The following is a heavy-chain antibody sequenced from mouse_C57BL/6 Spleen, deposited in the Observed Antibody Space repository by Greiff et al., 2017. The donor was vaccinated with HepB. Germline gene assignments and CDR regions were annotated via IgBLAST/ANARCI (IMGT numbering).Heavy chain of an antibody. J-gene: IGHJ2*01. D-gene: IGHD1-1*01. CDR2: INPSNGGT. Sequence: QVQLQQPGTELVKPGASVKLSCKASGYTFTSYWMHWVKQRPGQGLEWIGNINPSNGGTNYNEKFKSKATLTVDKSSSTAYMQRSSLTSEDSAGYYCAREGITTVVAWDDWGQGTTLTVSS. V-gene: IGHV1-53*01. CDR3: AREGITTVVAWDD. CDR1: GYTFTSYW.